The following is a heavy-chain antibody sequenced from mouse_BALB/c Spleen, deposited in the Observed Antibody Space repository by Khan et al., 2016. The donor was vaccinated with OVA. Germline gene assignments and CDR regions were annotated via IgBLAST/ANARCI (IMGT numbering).Heavy chain of an antibody. J-gene: IGHJ3*01. V-gene: IGHV1-81*01. CDR1: GYTFTDFL. D-gene: IGHD3-2*02. CDR2: IYPGSGYT. CDR3: ARAGYGGFAF. Sequence: VQRQESGPELVKPGASVKMSCKASGYTFTDFLISWVKQRKGQGLEWIGEIYPGSGYTYYNEKFKGKATLTSDKSSTTAYMQLSNLTSEDSAVYFCARAGYGGFAFWGQGTPVTVSA.